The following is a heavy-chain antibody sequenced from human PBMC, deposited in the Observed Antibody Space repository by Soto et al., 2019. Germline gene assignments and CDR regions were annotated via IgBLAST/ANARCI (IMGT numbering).Heavy chain of an antibody. V-gene: IGHV4-4*02. D-gene: IGHD2-2*01. J-gene: IGHJ6*02. CDR2: MHHSGSA. Sequence: QVQLQESGPGMVKPSGTLSLTCAISGGFISSNNWWSWVRQPPGKGLEWIGEMHHSGSANYSPSLKSRVTISVDKSNNQFSLNLRSVTAADTAIYYCARVPIPDGIVVLAAAIHFYGMDVWGQGTTVTVSS. CDR1: GGFISSNNW. CDR3: ARVPIPDGIVVLAAAIHFYGMDV.